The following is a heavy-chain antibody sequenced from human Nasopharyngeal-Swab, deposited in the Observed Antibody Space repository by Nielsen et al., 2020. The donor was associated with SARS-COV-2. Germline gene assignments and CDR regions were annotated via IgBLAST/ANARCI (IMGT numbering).Heavy chain of an antibody. CDR2: IYYTGGS. Sequence: ETLSLTCTVSGDSISNYYWSWIRQPPGKGLEWIAYIYYTGGSNYIPSLKSRATISMDMSKNQFSLKLSSVPAADTAVYYCARHGITMLMSDVAFDIWGPGTVVTVSS. D-gene: IGHD3-10*02. J-gene: IGHJ3*02. V-gene: IGHV4-59*08. CDR1: GDSISNYY. CDR3: ARHGITMLMSDVAFDI.